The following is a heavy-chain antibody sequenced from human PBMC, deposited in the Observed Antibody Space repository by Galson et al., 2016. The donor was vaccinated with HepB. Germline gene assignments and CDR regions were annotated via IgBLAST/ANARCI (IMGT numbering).Heavy chain of an antibody. Sequence: ETLSLTCTVSGVSISSSRYFWGWIRQPPGKGLEWIGNVYYNGSTYYNPSPKSRVTISVDTSRNRISLKLSSVTAADTAVYYCARSYNWNYFYAMDVWGQGTTVTVPS. CDR2: VYYNGST. CDR3: ARSYNWNYFYAMDV. D-gene: IGHD1-20*01. V-gene: IGHV4-39*01. CDR1: GVSISSSRYF. J-gene: IGHJ6*02.